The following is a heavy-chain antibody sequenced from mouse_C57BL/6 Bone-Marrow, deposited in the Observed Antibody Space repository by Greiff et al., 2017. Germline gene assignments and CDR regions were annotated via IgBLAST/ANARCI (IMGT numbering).Heavy chain of an antibody. V-gene: IGHV1-50*01. CDR3: ARGDYYGSSYVAY. CDR2: IDPSDSYT. D-gene: IGHD1-1*01. CDR1: GYTFTSYW. Sequence: VQLQQPGAELVKPGASVKLSCKASGYTFTSYWMQWVKQRPGQGLEWIGEIDPSDSYTNYNQKFKGKATLTVDTSYSPAYSQLSSLTSEDSAVYYCARGDYYGSSYVAYWGQGTLVTVSA. J-gene: IGHJ3*01.